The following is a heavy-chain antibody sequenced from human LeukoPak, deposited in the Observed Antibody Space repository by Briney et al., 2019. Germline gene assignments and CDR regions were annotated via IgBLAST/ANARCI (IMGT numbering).Heavy chain of an antibody. J-gene: IGHJ6*02. CDR2: ISWNSGSI. D-gene: IGHD5-18*01. CDR1: GFTFDDYA. V-gene: IGHV3-9*01. CDR3: AKAIGYSYGYYYYGMNV. Sequence: GRSLRLSCAASGFTFDDYAMHWVRQAPGKGLEWVSGISWNSGSIGYADSVKGRFTISRDNAKNSLYLQMNGLRAEDTALYYCAKAIGYSYGYYYYGMNVWGQGTTVTVSS.